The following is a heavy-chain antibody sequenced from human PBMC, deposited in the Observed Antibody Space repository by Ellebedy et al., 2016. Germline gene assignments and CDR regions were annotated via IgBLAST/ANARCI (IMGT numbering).Heavy chain of an antibody. V-gene: IGHV3-33*01. CDR2: TWFGEGVI. Sequence: GGSLRLXXAASGFTFSSYGIHWVRQAPGKGLEWVAMTWFGEGVIHYADSVKGRFTVSRDNSENTLYMQMNSLRAEDTAVYYCARESKRNEAFGIWGQGTMVTVSS. CDR3: ARESKRNEAFGI. D-gene: IGHD1-14*01. CDR1: GFTFSSYG. J-gene: IGHJ3*02.